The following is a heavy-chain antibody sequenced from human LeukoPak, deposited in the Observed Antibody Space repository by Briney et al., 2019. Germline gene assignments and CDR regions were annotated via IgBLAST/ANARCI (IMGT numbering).Heavy chain of an antibody. CDR2: IAYDGSRA. CDR3: TRYNNDHFDY. D-gene: IGHD1-14*01. V-gene: IGHV3-33*01. Sequence: GGSLRLSCAGSGFTFGGYGMHWFRQTPGKGLEWVAVIAYDGSRAFYADSVKGRFTISRDNSKNTMSVQMGDLRAEDTAVYYCTRYNNDHFDYWGQGTLVTVPS. CDR1: GFTFGGYG. J-gene: IGHJ4*02.